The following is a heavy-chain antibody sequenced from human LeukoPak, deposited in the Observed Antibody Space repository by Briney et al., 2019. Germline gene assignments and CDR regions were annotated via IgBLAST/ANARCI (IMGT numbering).Heavy chain of an antibody. CDR3: TTPWILGAFDI. CDR2: IKSKTDGGTT. CDR1: GFTFSNAW. Sequence: PEGSLRLSCAASGFTFSNAWMSWVRQAPGKGLEWVGRIKSKTDGGTTDYAAPVKGRFTISRDDSKNTLYLQMNSLKTEDTAVYYCTTPWILGAFDIWGQGTMVTVSS. J-gene: IGHJ3*02. D-gene: IGHD5-18*01. V-gene: IGHV3-15*01.